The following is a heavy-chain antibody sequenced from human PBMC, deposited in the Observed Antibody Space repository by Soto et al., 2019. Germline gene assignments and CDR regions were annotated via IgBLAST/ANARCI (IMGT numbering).Heavy chain of an antibody. CDR1: GFTVSSNY. CDR3: ARDFWSGYFAFDY. J-gene: IGHJ4*02. CDR2: IYSGGST. D-gene: IGHD3-3*01. V-gene: IGHV3-66*01. Sequence: GGSLRLSCAASGFTVSSNYMSWVRQAPGKGLEWVSVIYSGGSTYYADSVKGRFTISRDNSKNTLYLQMNSLRAEDTAVYYCARDFWSGYFAFDYWGQGTLVTVSS.